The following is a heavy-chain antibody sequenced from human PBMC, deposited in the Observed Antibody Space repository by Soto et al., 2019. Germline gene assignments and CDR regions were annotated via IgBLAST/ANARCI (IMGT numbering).Heavy chain of an antibody. V-gene: IGHV3-15*07. Sequence: EVQLVESGGGLVTPGGSLRLSCTGTGFSFSPAWMNWVRQAPGKGLEWVGRMKSYRGGGTTDYAATVQGRFTISRDDSNNTLYLQMNSLKFEATALYFCIWQQDFYYGKAVWGQGTTVTVSS. CDR2: MKSYRGGGTT. CDR3: IWQQDFYYGKAV. J-gene: IGHJ6*02. CDR1: GFSFSPAW. D-gene: IGHD6-13*01.